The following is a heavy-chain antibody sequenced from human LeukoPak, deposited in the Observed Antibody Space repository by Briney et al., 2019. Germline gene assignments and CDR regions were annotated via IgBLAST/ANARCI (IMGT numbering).Heavy chain of an antibody. Sequence: MASETLSLTCTVSGGSISSSSYYWGWIRQPPGKGLEWIGSIYYSGSTYYNPSLKSRVTISVDTSKNQFSLKLSSVTAADTAVYYCAREPLYSSSSPHWGQGTLVTVSS. J-gene: IGHJ4*02. CDR3: AREPLYSSSSPH. CDR2: IYYSGST. CDR1: GGSISSSSYY. V-gene: IGHV4-39*07. D-gene: IGHD6-6*01.